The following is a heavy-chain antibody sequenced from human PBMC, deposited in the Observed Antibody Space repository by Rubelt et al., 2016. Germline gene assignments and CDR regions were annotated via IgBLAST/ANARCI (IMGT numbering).Heavy chain of an antibody. Sequence: QLQLQESGPGLVKPSETLSLTCTVSGGSISSSSYYWGWIRQPPGKGLEWIGSIYYSGSTYYNPSLKSRGTISVDTSKNQFSLKLSSVTAADTAVYYCARGRVYYYDSSGYDVWGQGTLVTVSS. V-gene: IGHV4-39*07. CDR1: GGSISSSSYY. D-gene: IGHD3-22*01. CDR2: IYYSGST. J-gene: IGHJ4*02. CDR3: ARGRVYYYDSSGYDV.